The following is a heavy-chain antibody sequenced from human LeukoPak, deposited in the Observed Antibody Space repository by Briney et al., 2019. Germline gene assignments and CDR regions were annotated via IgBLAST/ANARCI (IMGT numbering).Heavy chain of an antibody. D-gene: IGHD4-17*01. Sequence: ASVKVSCKASGYTFTGYYMHWVRQAPGQGLEWMGWINPNSGGTNYAQKFQGWVTMTRDTSISTAYMELSRLRSDDTAVYYYARDQEYAYGLDYWGQGTLVTVSS. V-gene: IGHV1-2*04. CDR3: ARDQEYAYGLDY. J-gene: IGHJ4*02. CDR1: GYTFTGYY. CDR2: INPNSGGT.